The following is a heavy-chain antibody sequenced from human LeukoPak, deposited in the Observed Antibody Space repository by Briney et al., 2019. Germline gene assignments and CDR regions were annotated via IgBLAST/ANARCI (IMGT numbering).Heavy chain of an antibody. CDR3: ARTFDFRAPRATDV. Sequence: SEALSLTCSVTGVSIASGVYYWSWIRQSPGKGLEWLGYVYHRETTYYNPSLKSRINMSIDTSNNQFSLKLASVTAADTAVFYCARTFDFRAPRATDVWGKGTTVIVSS. CDR1: GVSIASGVYY. J-gene: IGHJ6*04. CDR2: VYHRETT. D-gene: IGHD3-9*01. V-gene: IGHV4-30-2*06.